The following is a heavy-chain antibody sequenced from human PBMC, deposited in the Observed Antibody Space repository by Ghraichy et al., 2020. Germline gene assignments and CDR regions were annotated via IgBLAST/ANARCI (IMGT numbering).Heavy chain of an antibody. CDR3: AREVLEVYGGFDI. D-gene: IGHD3-3*01. J-gene: IGHJ3*02. CDR1: GFTFIDYY. CDR2: IKQDGSDK. Sequence: GGSLRLSCAGSGFTFIDYYINWVRQAPGKGLEWVANIKQDGSDKFYVDSVKGRFTISRDNAKNSVYLQMNSLRVDDTAVYYCAREVLEVYGGFDIWGQGTMVTVSS. V-gene: IGHV3-7*03.